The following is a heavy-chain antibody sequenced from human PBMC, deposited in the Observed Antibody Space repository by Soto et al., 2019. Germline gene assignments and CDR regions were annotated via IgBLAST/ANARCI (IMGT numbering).Heavy chain of an antibody. D-gene: IGHD2-21*02. CDR3: VTEGCGGYCPL. J-gene: IGHJ2*01. Sequence: QVQLVQSGAEVKKPGSSVKVSCKASGGTFSRYTISWVRQAPGQGLEWMGRIIPILVITNYAQKFQGRVTITADKSTSTAYMELSSLRSEDTAVYYCVTEGCGGYCPLWGRGTLVTVSS. CDR1: GGTFSRYT. CDR2: IIPILVIT. V-gene: IGHV1-69*02.